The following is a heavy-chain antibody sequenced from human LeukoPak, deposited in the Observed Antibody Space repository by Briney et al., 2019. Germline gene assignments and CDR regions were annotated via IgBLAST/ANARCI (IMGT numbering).Heavy chain of an antibody. J-gene: IGHJ4*02. CDR1: GFTFSNAW. CDR3: SYCYDTSGYVDY. D-gene: IGHD3-22*01. V-gene: IGHV3-15*01. CDR2: IKSKTDGGTT. Sequence: GGSLRLSCAASGFTFSNAWMNWVRQAPGKGLEWVGRIKSKTDGGTTDYAAPVKGRFTISRDDSKNTLYLQMNSLKTEDTAVYYCSYCYDTSGYVDYWGQGTLVTVSS.